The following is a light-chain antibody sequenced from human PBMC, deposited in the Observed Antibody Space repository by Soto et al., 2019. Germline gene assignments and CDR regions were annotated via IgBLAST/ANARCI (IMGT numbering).Light chain of an antibody. CDR1: NSNIGSKY. J-gene: IGLJ2*01. CDR2: RNN. CDR3: AAWDNSLVGGPA. V-gene: IGLV1-47*01. Sequence: QTVVTQPPSASGTPGQRVTISCSGSNSNIGSKYVYWYQQLPGTAPKLLLYRNNQRPSGVPDRFSGSKSGTSASLAISGLRSEDEADYYCAAWDNSLVGGPAFGGGTKLTV.